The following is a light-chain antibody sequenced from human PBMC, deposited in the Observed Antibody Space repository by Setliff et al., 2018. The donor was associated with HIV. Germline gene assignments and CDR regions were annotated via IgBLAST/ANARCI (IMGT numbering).Light chain of an antibody. J-gene: IGLJ1*01. Sequence: QSVLSQPASVSGSPGQSITISCTGTSSDVGGYNLVSWYQQHPGKAPKLMIYEVSRRPSGVSNRFSGSKSGNTASLTIPGLQAEDEADYYCCSYAGDSTYVFGPGTKVTVL. CDR1: SSDVGGYNL. CDR2: EVS. V-gene: IGLV2-23*02. CDR3: CSYAGDSTYV.